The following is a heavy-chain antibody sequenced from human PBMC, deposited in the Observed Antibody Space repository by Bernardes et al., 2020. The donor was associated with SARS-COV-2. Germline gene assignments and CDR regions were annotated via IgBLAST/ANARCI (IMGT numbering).Heavy chain of an antibody. CDR3: GKYIALSGAPTDY. Sequence: GGSLRLSCAASGFTFTDYWMTWVRQTPGKGLEWVANINEEGYEAYYADSLRGRFTISRDNARNSLYLQMNSLGPEDTGVYYCGKYIALSGAPTDYWGQGTLVTVSS. V-gene: IGHV3-7*02. J-gene: IGHJ4*02. D-gene: IGHD6-19*01. CDR2: INEEGYEA. CDR1: GFTFTDYW.